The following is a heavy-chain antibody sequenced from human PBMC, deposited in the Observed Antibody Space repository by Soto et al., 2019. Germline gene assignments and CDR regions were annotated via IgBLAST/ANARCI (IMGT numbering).Heavy chain of an antibody. CDR2: INPSGGST. J-gene: IGHJ6*02. CDR3: ARDKRRKAVVPAATSYYYYGMDV. CDR1: GYPFTSYY. D-gene: IGHD2-15*01. Sequence: XSVKVSCKASGYPFTSYYMHWGRQAPGQGLEWMGIINPSGGSTSYAQKFQGRVTMTRDTSTSTVYMELSSLRSEDTAVYYCARDKRRKAVVPAATSYYYYGMDVCGQRTTVTVSS. V-gene: IGHV1-46*01.